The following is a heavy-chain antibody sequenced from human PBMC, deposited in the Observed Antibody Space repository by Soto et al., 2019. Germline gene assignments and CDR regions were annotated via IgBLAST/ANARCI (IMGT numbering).Heavy chain of an antibody. D-gene: IGHD3-10*01. Sequence: PSQTLSLTCAISGDSVSSNSAAWTWIRQSPSRGLEWLGRTYYRSEWYNDYAVSVKSRIRINPDTSKNQFSLQLDSVTPDDTALYYCERFISGGRGVDYWGQGTLVTVSS. CDR2: TYYRSEWYN. CDR1: GDSVSSNSAA. CDR3: ERFISGGRGVDY. J-gene: IGHJ4*02. V-gene: IGHV6-1*01.